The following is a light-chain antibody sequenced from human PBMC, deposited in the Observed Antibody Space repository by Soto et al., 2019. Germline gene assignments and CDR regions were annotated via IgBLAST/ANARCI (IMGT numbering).Light chain of an antibody. CDR3: HQYGNSPWT. Sequence: EIVLTQSPGTLSLSPGERATLSCRASESVSSEFLAWYQQKPGQAPRLLIFLSSWRAADTPDRFSGSGSGTDFTLTISRLEPEDFAVYYCHQYGNSPWTFGQGTRVEIK. J-gene: IGKJ1*01. CDR1: ESVSSEF. CDR2: LSS. V-gene: IGKV3-20*01.